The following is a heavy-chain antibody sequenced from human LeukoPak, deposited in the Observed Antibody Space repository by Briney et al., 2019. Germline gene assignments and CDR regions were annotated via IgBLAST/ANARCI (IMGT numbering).Heavy chain of an antibody. CDR3: ARGQYGSSPFDY. CDR1: GFTFSSFW. V-gene: IGHV3-74*01. J-gene: IGHJ4*02. Sequence: PGRSLRLSCAASGFTFSSFWMHWVRQAPGKGLVWVSRINSDGSSTSYADSVKGRFTISRDNAKNTLYLQMNSLRAEDTAVYYCARGQYGSSPFDYWGQGTLVTVSS. D-gene: IGHD6-6*01. CDR2: INSDGSST.